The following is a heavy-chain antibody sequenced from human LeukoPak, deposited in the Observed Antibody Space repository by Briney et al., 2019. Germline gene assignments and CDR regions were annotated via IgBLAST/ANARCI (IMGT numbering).Heavy chain of an antibody. CDR1: GDSVSSNCAA. CDR2: TYYRSRWYN. D-gene: IGHD6-19*01. V-gene: IGHV6-1*01. J-gene: IGHJ4*02. Sequence: SQTLSLTCAISGDSVSSNCAAWNWIRQSPSRGLEWLGRTYYRSRWYNEYALSVKSRITINPDTSKNQFSLQLNSVTPEDTAVYYCARVTEKQYLPFDSWGQGTLVTVSS. CDR3: ARVTEKQYLPFDS.